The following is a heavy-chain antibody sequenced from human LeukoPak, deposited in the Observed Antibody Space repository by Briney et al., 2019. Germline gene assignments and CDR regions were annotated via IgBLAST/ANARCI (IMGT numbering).Heavy chain of an antibody. CDR2: INPSGGST. V-gene: IGHV1-46*01. J-gene: IGHJ6*02. CDR3: ARRRLYYYDSSGYYTGPDYYYYYGMDV. CDR1: GYTFTSYY. Sequence: ASVKVSCKASGYTFTSYYMHWVRQAPGQGLEWMGIINPSGGSTSYAQKFQGRVTMTRDTSTSTVYMELSSLRSEDTAVYYCARRRLYYYDSSGYYTGPDYYYYYGMDVWGQGTTVTVSS. D-gene: IGHD3-22*01.